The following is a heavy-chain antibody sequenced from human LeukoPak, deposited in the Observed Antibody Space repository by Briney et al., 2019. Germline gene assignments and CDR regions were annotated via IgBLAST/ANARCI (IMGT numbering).Heavy chain of an antibody. CDR3: ARALSIAAAGSAEYFQH. CDR2: INPNSGGT. D-gene: IGHD6-13*01. CDR1: GYTFTGYY. Sequence: ASVKVSCKASGYTFTGYYMHWVRQAPGQGLEWMGWINPNSGGTNYAQKLQGRVTMTTDTSTSTAYMELRSLRSDDTAVYYCARALSIAAAGSAEYFQHWGQGTLVTVSS. V-gene: IGHV1-2*02. J-gene: IGHJ1*01.